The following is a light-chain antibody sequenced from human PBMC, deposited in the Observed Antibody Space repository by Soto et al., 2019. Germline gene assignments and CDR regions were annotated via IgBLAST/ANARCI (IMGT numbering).Light chain of an antibody. CDR2: GAS. CDR3: QQYNNWPPFT. CDR1: QSVSTN. V-gene: IGKV3-15*01. Sequence: EIVMTQSPATLSVSPGERAILSCRASQSVSTNLGWYQQKPGQAPRLLIFGASTRATGITARFSGSGSGTEFTITISSLQSEDSAVYYCQQYNNWPPFTFGQGTRLEIK. J-gene: IGKJ5*01.